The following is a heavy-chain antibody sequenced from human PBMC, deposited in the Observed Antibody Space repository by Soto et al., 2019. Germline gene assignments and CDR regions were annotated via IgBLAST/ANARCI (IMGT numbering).Heavy chain of an antibody. CDR3: TTLNYGVDV. CDR1: GFTFSSYA. Sequence: GGSLRLSCAASGFTFSSYAVTWVRQAPGKGLEWVSLISGTGASTYYADSVKGRFTISRDNSKKTLYLQMNTLRAEDTAIFYCTTLNYGVDVWGQGTTVTV. V-gene: IGHV3-23*01. CDR2: ISGTGAST. J-gene: IGHJ6*02.